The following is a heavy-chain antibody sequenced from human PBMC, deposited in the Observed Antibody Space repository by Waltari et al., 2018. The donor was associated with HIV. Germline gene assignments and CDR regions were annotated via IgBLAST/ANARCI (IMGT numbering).Heavy chain of an antibody. J-gene: IGHJ4*02. CDR3: ARSGSYRGYFDY. Sequence: QVQLQESGPGLVKPSETLSLTCTVSGGSISSYYWSWIRQPPGKGLGWIGYIYYSGSTNYNPSLKSRVTISVDTSKNQFSLKLSSVTAADTAVYYCARSGSYRGYFDYWGQGTLVTVSS. V-gene: IGHV4-59*01. D-gene: IGHD1-26*01. CDR1: GGSISSYY. CDR2: IYYSGST.